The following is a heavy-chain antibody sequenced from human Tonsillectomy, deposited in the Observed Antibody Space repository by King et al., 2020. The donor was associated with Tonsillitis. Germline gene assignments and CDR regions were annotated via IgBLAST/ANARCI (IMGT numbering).Heavy chain of an antibody. J-gene: IGHJ6*03. V-gene: IGHV4-31*03. CDR1: GGSISSAAYY. D-gene: IGHD1-1*01. CDR3: ASTTPPYYNYYMEV. Sequence: QLQESGPGLVKPSQTLSLTCTVSGGSISSAAYYWSWIRQHPGKGLEWIGYISYSGNTFYNPSLKSRLTISLDTSKNQFSLKVRSVNAADTAVYYCASTTPPYYNYYMEVWGKGTTVTVSS. CDR2: ISYSGNT.